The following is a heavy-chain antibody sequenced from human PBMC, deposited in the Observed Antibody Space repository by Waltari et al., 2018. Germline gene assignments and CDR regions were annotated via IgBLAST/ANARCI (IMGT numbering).Heavy chain of an antibody. CDR1: GYSISSGYY. D-gene: IGHD3-10*01. CDR2: IYHSGGT. J-gene: IGHJ5*02. Sequence: QVQLQESGPGLVKPSETLSLTCAVSGYSISSGYYWGWIRQPPGKGLEWIGSIYHSGGTYYTPSLKSRVTISVDTSKNQFSLKLSSVTAADTAVYYCARHADGVDWFDPWGQGTLVTVSS. CDR3: ARHADGVDWFDP. V-gene: IGHV4-38-2*01.